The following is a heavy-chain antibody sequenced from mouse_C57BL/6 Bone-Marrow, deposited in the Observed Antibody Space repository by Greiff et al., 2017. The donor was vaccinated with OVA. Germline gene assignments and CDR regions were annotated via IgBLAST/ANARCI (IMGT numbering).Heavy chain of an antibody. CDR2: IYPGSGST. Sequence: VQLQQPGAELVKPGASVKMSCKASGYTFTSYWITWVKQRPGQGLEWIGDIYPGSGSTNYNEKFKSKATLTVDTSSSTAYMQLSSLTSEDSAVYYCARKHYDYDRAMDYWGQGTSVTVSS. J-gene: IGHJ4*01. V-gene: IGHV1-55*01. D-gene: IGHD2-4*01. CDR1: GYTFTSYW. CDR3: ARKHYDYDRAMDY.